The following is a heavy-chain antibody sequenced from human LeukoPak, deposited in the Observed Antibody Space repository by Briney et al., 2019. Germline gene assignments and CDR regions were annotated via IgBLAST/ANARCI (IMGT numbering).Heavy chain of an antibody. CDR1: GGSFSGYY. J-gene: IGHJ4*02. V-gene: IGHV4-34*01. CDR3: ARGRSPGY. Sequence: PSETLSLTCAVYGGSFSGYYWNWIRQPPGKGLEWIGEINHIGTTNYSPSLKTRLTISGDTSKNHFSLKLTSVTAADTAVYCCARGRSPGYWGQGTLVTVSS. CDR2: INHIGTT.